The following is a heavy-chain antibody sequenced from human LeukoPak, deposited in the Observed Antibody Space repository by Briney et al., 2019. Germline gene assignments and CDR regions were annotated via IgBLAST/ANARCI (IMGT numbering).Heavy chain of an antibody. V-gene: IGHV4-4*07. Sequence: TSETLSLTCTVSGGSINTYYWSWIRQPAGKGLEWIGRIYSSGTTHYNPSLKSRVTMSVDTSKNQFSLKLSSVTAADTAVYYCARDLLWFGEKRNWFDPWGQGTLVTVSS. J-gene: IGHJ5*02. CDR1: GGSINTYY. CDR3: ARDLLWFGEKRNWFDP. CDR2: IYSSGTT. D-gene: IGHD3-10*01.